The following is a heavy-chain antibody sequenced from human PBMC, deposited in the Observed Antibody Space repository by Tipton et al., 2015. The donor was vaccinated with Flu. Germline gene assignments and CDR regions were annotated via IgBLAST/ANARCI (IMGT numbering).Heavy chain of an antibody. J-gene: IGHJ4*02. CDR1: GFTFGDYA. Sequence: SLRLSCIASGFTFGDYALTWVRQAPGKGLEWVGFIRSKAYGGTTEYAASVKGRFTISRDDSKSIAYLQMNSLKTEDTAMYYCARHPHYDFPSFDYWGQGTLVTVSS. CDR3: ARHPHYDFPSFDY. V-gene: IGHV3-49*04. D-gene: IGHD3-3*01. CDR2: IRSKAYGGTT.